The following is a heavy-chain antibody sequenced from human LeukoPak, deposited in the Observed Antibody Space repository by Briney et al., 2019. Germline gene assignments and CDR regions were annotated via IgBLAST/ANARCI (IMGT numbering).Heavy chain of an antibody. CDR2: ISYDGSNK. CDR1: GFTFSSYA. D-gene: IGHD4-17*01. J-gene: IGHJ4*02. Sequence: GGSLRLSCAASGFTFSSYAMHWVRQAPGKGLEWVAVISYDGSNKYYADSVKGRFTISRDNSKNTLYLQMNSLRAEDTAVYYCARDSPNYGDYFDYWGQGTLVTVSS. V-gene: IGHV3-30-3*01. CDR3: ARDSPNYGDYFDY.